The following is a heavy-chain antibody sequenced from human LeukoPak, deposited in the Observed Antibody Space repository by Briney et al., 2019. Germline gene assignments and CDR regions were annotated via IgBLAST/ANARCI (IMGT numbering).Heavy chain of an antibody. CDR2: MNPNSGNT. J-gene: IGHJ6*02. Sequence: GASVKVSCKASGYTFTSYDINWVRQATGQGLEWMGWMNPNSGNTGYAQKFQGRVTMTRSTSISTAYMELSSLRSEDTAVYYCARGPLLGNDFWSGYYNAWYYYYGMDVWGQGTTVTVSS. CDR3: ARGPLLGNDFWSGYYNAWYYYYGMDV. CDR1: GYTFTSYD. V-gene: IGHV1-8*01. D-gene: IGHD3-3*01.